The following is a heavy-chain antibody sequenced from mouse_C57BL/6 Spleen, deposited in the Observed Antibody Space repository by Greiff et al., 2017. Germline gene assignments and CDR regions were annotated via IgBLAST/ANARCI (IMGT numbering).Heavy chain of an antibody. J-gene: IGHJ2*01. CDR1: GYTFTSYW. CDR2: IDPSDSET. V-gene: IGHV1-52*01. Sequence: QVQLQQSGAELVRPGSSVKLSCKASGYTFTSYWMHWVKQRPIQGLEWIGNIDPSDSETHYNQKFKDKATLTVDKSSSTAYMQLSSLTSEDSAVYYCARSDYYYGSSPYFDYWGQGTTLTVSS. D-gene: IGHD1-1*01. CDR3: ARSDYYYGSSPYFDY.